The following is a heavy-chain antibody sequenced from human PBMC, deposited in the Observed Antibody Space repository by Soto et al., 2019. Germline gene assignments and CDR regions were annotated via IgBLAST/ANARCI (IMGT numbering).Heavy chain of an antibody. Sequence: SETLSLTCTVSGGSVSSGSYYWSWIRQPPGKGLEWIGYIDYSGRTNYNPSLKSRVTISVDTSKNQFSLKLSSVTAADTAVYYCARVFRYCTNGVCYPNSDFDYWGQGTLVTVSS. D-gene: IGHD2-8*01. V-gene: IGHV4-61*01. J-gene: IGHJ4*02. CDR3: ARVFRYCTNGVCYPNSDFDY. CDR1: GGSVSSGSYY. CDR2: IDYSGRT.